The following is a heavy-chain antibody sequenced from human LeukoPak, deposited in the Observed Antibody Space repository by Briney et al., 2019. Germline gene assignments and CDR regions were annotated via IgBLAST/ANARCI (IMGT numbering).Heavy chain of an antibody. V-gene: IGHV3-23*01. CDR3: AKFGGRYYYDSSGYYYFDY. D-gene: IGHD3-22*01. Sequence: GGSLRLSCAASGFTFSSYAKSWVRQAPGKGLEWVSAISGSGGSTYYADSVKGRFTISRDNSKNTLYLQMNSLRAEDTAVYYCAKFGGRYYYDSSGYYYFDYWGQGTLVTVSS. J-gene: IGHJ4*02. CDR1: GFTFSSYA. CDR2: ISGSGGST.